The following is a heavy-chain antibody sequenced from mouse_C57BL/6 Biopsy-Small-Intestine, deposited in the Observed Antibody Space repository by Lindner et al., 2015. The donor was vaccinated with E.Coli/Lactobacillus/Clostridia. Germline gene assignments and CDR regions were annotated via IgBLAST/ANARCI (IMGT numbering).Heavy chain of an antibody. J-gene: IGHJ2*01. CDR1: GYAFTNYL. D-gene: IGHD2-4*01. CDR3: ARRGYDYNYFDY. V-gene: IGHV1-54*01. Sequence: VQLQESGAELVRPGTSVKVSCKASGYAFTNYLIEWIKQRPGQGLEWIGVINPGSGDTIYNEKFKGKATLTADKSSITAYMQLSSLTSEDSAVYFCARRGYDYNYFDYWGQGTTLTVSS. CDR2: INPGSGDT.